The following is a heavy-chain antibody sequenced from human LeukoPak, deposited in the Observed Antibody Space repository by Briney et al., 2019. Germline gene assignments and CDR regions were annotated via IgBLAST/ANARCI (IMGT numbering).Heavy chain of an antibody. CDR1: GGSISSSTYY. CDR3: ASDEVSGPRIAAAGTRWFDT. D-gene: IGHD6-13*01. CDR2: IYYSGST. Sequence: SETLSLTCTVSGGSISSSTYYWGWIRQPPGKGLEWIGSIYYSGSTYYNLSLKSRFTISVDTSKNQFSLKLNSVTAADTAVYYCASDEVSGPRIAAAGTRWFDTWGQGTLVTVSS. V-gene: IGHV4-39*01. J-gene: IGHJ5*02.